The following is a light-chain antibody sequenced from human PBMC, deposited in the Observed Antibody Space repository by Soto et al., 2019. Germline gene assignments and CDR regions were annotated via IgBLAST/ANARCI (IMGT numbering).Light chain of an antibody. CDR2: DSS. Sequence: EIVLTQSPGTLSLSPGERASLSCRASQSVSRNYVAWYQFRPGQPPRLLIYDSSTRATGIPDRFSGSGSGAGFTLTISRLEPGDFAVYFCQQYGRIPLTFGGGSRVEIK. V-gene: IGKV3-20*01. CDR1: QSVSRNY. J-gene: IGKJ4*01. CDR3: QQYGRIPLT.